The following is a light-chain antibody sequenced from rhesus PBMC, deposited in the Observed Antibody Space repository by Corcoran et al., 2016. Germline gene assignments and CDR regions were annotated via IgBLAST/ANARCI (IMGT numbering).Light chain of an antibody. V-gene: IGLV3-44*01. CDR3: QVWHTGSDV. CDR1: NIASEL. Sequence: SYDLPQPPSVSVSPGQTARITCEGDNIASELVNWYQQKPPQAPVLVIYYDNERPSGIPEQFSGSKSGNTATLTISGVEAGHEGDYYCQVWHTGSDVFGSGTKLTVL. CDR2: YDN. J-gene: IGLJ6*01.